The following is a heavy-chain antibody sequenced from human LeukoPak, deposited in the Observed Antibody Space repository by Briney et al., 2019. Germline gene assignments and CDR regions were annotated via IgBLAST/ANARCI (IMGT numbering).Heavy chain of an antibody. Sequence: TGGSLRLSCAISEFTFSSYAMSWVRQAPGKGLEWVSAISGSGGSTYYADSVKGRFTISRDNSKNTLYPQMNSLRAEDTAVYYCAGSSSGYYYVDYWGQGTLVTVSS. D-gene: IGHD3-22*01. V-gene: IGHV3-23*01. CDR3: AGSSSGYYYVDY. J-gene: IGHJ4*02. CDR1: EFTFSSYA. CDR2: ISGSGGST.